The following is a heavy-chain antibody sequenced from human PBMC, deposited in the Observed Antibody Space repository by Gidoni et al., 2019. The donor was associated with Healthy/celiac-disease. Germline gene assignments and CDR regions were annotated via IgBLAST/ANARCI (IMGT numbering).Heavy chain of an antibody. CDR1: GFTFSSHA. J-gene: IGHJ4*02. CDR3: AKSQNYYDSSGYYSSGYYFDY. CDR2: ISGSGGST. V-gene: IGHV3-23*01. Sequence: EVQLLESGGGLVQPGGSLRLSCAASGFTFSSHAMSWVRQAPGKGLEWVSAISGSGGSTYYADSVKGRFTISRDNSKNTLYLQMNSLRAEDTAVYYCAKSQNYYDSSGYYSSGYYFDYWGQGTLVTVSS. D-gene: IGHD3-22*01.